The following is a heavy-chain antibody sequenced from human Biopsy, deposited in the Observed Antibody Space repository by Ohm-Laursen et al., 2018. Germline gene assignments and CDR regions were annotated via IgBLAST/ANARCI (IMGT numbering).Heavy chain of an antibody. CDR1: GASLSSHY. D-gene: IGHD3-3*01. CDR2: FYGSGNT. Sequence: TLSLTCTVSGASLSSHYWSWIRQPPGKGLEWLGYFYGSGNTYYNPSLKSRVTIPVDPSKNQFSLKLNAVTAADTAVYYCAKGITVYGVVLPYYFDDWGQGTLVTVSS. CDR3: AKGITVYGVVLPYYFDD. J-gene: IGHJ4*02. V-gene: IGHV4-59*11.